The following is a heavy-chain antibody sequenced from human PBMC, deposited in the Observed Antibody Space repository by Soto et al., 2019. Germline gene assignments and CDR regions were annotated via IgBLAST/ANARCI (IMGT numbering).Heavy chain of an antibody. J-gene: IGHJ5*02. V-gene: IGHV4-4*02. CDR2: VYHTGDT. CDR1: GGTVASSHW. Sequence: SETLSLTCGVSGGTVASSHWWSWVRQSPGRGLEWIGNVYHTGDTNFNPSPQSRVTFSVDKSNNQFSLRLTSVTAADTAVYFCAREIVTAGGNNYFDPWGPGTLVTVSS. CDR3: AREIVTAGGNNYFDP. D-gene: IGHD2-21*02.